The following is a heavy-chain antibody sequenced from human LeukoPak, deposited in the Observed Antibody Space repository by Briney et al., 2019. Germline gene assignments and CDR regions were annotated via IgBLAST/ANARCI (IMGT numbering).Heavy chain of an antibody. J-gene: IGHJ4*02. CDR1: GGTFSSYA. CDR2: IIPIFGTA. Sequence: VASVKVSRKASGGTFSSYAISWVRQAPGQGLEWMGGIIPIFGTANYAQKFQGRVTITADESTSTAYMELSSLRSEDTAVYYCASNYDSSGYYYKTNWGQGTLVTVSS. V-gene: IGHV1-69*13. CDR3: ASNYDSSGYYYKTN. D-gene: IGHD3-22*01.